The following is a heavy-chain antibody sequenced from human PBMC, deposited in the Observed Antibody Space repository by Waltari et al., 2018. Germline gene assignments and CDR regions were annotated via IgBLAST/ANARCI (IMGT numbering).Heavy chain of an antibody. V-gene: IGHV4-34*01. Sequence: QVQLQQWGAGLLKPSETLSLTCAVYGGSFSGYYWSWIRQPPGKGLEWIGEINHSGSPNSNPSLKSLVTISVDTSKNQFSLKLSSVTAADTAVYYCARRILWFGESSPYFDYWGQGTLVTVSS. CDR2: INHSGSP. CDR1: GGSFSGYY. CDR3: ARRILWFGESSPYFDY. D-gene: IGHD3-10*01. J-gene: IGHJ4*02.